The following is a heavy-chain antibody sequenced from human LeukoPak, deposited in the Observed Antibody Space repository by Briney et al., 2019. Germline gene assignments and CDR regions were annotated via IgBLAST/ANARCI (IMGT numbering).Heavy chain of an antibody. Sequence: SETLSLTCTVSGSSINVYYWSWIRQSPGKGLEWIAYISYSGSTNYNPSLKSRVTISVDTSKNQFSLRLSSMTAADTAVYYCASGTIAVAGIFDYWGQGILVTVSS. CDR2: ISYSGST. CDR3: ASGTIAVAGIFDY. CDR1: GSSINVYY. V-gene: IGHV4-59*01. J-gene: IGHJ4*02. D-gene: IGHD6-19*01.